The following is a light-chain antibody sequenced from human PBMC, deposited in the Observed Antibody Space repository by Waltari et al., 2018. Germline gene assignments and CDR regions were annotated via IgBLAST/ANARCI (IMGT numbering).Light chain of an antibody. J-gene: IGLJ3*02. CDR3: SSYAGGGTGV. Sequence: QSALPQPASVSGSPGQSITLSCTGTNNDVGSYDLVSWYQQHPGKAPKLVIYGGTKRPSGVSHRFSGSKSGNTASLTISGPQAEDEADYYCSSYAGGGTGVFGGGTKLTVL. CDR1: NNDVGSYDL. CDR2: GGT. V-gene: IGLV2-23*01.